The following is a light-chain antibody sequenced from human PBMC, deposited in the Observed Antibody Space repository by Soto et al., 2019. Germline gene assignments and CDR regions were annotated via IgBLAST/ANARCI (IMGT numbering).Light chain of an antibody. J-gene: IGKJ1*01. V-gene: IGKV3-11*01. Sequence: EIVLTQSPATLSLSPGERATLSCRASQSVASYLAWYQQRPGQAPRLLISDASKRATGIPGRISGSGSGTDFTLTISSLEPEDFAVYYCQQRSNWPRTLGQGTRVDI. CDR2: DAS. CDR3: QQRSNWPRT. CDR1: QSVASY.